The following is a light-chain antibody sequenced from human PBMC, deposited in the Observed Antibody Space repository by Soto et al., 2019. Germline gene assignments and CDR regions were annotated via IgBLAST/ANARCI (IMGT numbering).Light chain of an antibody. CDR2: DES. J-gene: IGKJ5*01. Sequence: EIVLTQSPATLSLSPGERATLSCRASQSVSSYLAWYQQKPGQAPRLLIYDESTRATGIPARCSGSGSGTDFTHNISSLEPEDFAVYYCQQRSNWPPGITFGPGTRLEIK. CDR3: QQRSNWPPGIT. CDR1: QSVSSY. V-gene: IGKV3-11*01.